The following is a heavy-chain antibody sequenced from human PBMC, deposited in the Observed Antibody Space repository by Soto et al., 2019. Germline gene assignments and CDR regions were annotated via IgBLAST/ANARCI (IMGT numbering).Heavy chain of an antibody. D-gene: IGHD2-15*01. CDR2: ISGSGGST. J-gene: IGHJ4*02. Sequence: EVQLLESGGGLVQPGGSLGLSCAASGFTFSSYAMSWVRQAPGKGLEWVSAISGSGGSTYYADSVTGRFTISRDNSKNTLYLQMNSLRAEDTAVDYCAKVVVVAATQQFHFDYWGQGTLVTVSS. V-gene: IGHV3-23*01. CDR1: GFTFSSYA. CDR3: AKVVVVAATQQFHFDY.